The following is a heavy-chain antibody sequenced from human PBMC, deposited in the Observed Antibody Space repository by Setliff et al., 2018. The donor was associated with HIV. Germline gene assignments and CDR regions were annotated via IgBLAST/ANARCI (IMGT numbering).Heavy chain of an antibody. CDR3: ARGVRVTVVQRGSSFDY. CDR1: GGIFSTSS. D-gene: IGHD2-21*02. CDR2: FNPIFTTP. J-gene: IGHJ4*02. V-gene: IGHV1-69*01. Sequence: VKVSCKSSGGIFSTSSINWVRQAPGQGLEWMGGFNPIFTTPDYAQKFQDRVTMTADESTSTAYMELRGLTSEDTAVYFCARGVRVTVVQRGSSFDYWGQGTLVTVSS.